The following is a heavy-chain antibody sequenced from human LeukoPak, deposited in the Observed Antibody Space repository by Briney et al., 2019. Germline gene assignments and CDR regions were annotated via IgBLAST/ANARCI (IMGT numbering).Heavy chain of an antibody. CDR1: GFTFSTYG. D-gene: IGHD3-10*01. CDR2: VSGSGSTT. CDR3: AKVTYGSGTYGAFDS. Sequence: GGTLRLSCAASGFTFSTYGMNWVRQAPGKGLEWVSAVSGSGSTTYYARSEKGRFTVSRDNSKNTLYLQMNSLRAEDTAIYYCAKVTYGSGTYGAFDSWGQGTLVTVSS. J-gene: IGHJ4*02. V-gene: IGHV3-23*01.